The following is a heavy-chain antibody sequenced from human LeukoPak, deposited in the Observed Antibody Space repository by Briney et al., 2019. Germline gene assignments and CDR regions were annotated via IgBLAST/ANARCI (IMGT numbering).Heavy chain of an antibody. CDR2: IWYDGSNK. D-gene: IGHD6-19*01. CDR1: GFTFSSYG. J-gene: IGHJ6*02. V-gene: IGHV3-33*01. Sequence: GGSLRLSCAASGFTFSSYGMHWVRQAPGKGLEWVAVIWYDGSNKYHADSVEGRFTISRDNAKNSLYLQMNSLRAEDTAVYYCARDSSGWYRYYYYYGMDVWGQGTTVTVSS. CDR3: ARDSSGWYRYYYYYGMDV.